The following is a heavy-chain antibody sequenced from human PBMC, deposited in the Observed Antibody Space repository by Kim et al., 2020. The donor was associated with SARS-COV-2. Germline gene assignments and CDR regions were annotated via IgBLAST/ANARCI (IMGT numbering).Heavy chain of an antibody. Sequence: SETLSLTCAVYGGSFSGYYWSWIRQPPGKGLEWIGEINHSGSTNHNPSLKSRVTISVDTSKNQFSLKLSSVTAADTAVYYCATLGTDTEKYGYYGMDVWGQGTTVTVSS. CDR1: GGSFSGYY. V-gene: IGHV4-34*01. D-gene: IGHD7-27*01. CDR2: INHSGST. J-gene: IGHJ6*02. CDR3: ATLGTDTEKYGYYGMDV.